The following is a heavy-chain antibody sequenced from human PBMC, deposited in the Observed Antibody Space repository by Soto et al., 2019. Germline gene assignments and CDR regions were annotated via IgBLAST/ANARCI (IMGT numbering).Heavy chain of an antibody. Sequence: QVQLVESGGGVVKPGRSLRLSCAASGFTFSSYGMHWVRQAPGKGLEWVAVISSDGSNEYYEDSVKGRFTISRDNSKNTLYVQMNSLRAENTAVYYCARDGPSRWRRYSFAYWGQGTLVTASS. D-gene: IGHD3-3*01. V-gene: IGHV3-30-3*01. CDR3: ARDGPSRWRRYSFAY. CDR2: ISSDGSNE. CDR1: GFTFSSYG. J-gene: IGHJ4*02.